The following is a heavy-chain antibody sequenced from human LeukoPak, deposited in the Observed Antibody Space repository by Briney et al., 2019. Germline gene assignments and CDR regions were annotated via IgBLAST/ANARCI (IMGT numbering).Heavy chain of an antibody. CDR2: IKQDGSEK. Sequence: GGSRRLSCAASGFAFSSYWMSWVRQAPGKGLEWVANIKQDGSEKYYVDSVKGRFTISRDNAKNSLYLQMNGLRAEDTAVYYCARDRRGPWSGYSVYWGQGTLVTVSS. CDR1: GFAFSSYW. J-gene: IGHJ4*02. CDR3: ARDRRGPWSGYSVY. D-gene: IGHD3-3*01. V-gene: IGHV3-7*01.